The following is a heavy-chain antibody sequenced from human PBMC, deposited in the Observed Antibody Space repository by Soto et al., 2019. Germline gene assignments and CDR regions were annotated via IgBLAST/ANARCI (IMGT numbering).Heavy chain of an antibody. D-gene: IGHD5-18*01. J-gene: IGHJ6*02. V-gene: IGHV4-30-4*01. Sequence: QVQLQESGPGLVKPSQTLSLTCTVSGGSISSGDYYWSWIRQPPGKGLEWIGYIYYSGSTYYNPSLKSRVTIPGDTSKNPVALKLSSVTAADTAVYYCASAAPVVTDVWGQGTTVTVSS. CDR1: GGSISSGDYY. CDR2: IYYSGST. CDR3: ASAAPVVTDV.